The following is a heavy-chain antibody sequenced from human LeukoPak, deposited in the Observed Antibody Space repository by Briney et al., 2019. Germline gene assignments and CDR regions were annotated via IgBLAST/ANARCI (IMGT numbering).Heavy chain of an antibody. CDR2: VYYSGST. V-gene: IGHV4-59*01. D-gene: IGHD3-9*01. CDR1: GGSINNYY. Sequence: SETLSLTCSVSGGSINNYYWNWIGQPPGKGLEWIGYVYYSGSTNYSPSLKSRVTISVDTSKNQFSLKLSSVTAADTAVYYCARAGPTGYLVFDYWGQGTLVTVSS. CDR3: ARAGPTGYLVFDY. J-gene: IGHJ4*02.